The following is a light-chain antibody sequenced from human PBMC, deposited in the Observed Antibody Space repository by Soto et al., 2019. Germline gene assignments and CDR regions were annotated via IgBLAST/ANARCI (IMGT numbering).Light chain of an antibody. CDR1: RNVLYSSNNKNY. Sequence: DIVMTQSPDSLAVSLGERATINCKSSRNVLYSSNNKNYLAWYQQKPGQPPKLLIYWASTRESGVPDRFSGSGSGTDFTLTISSLQAEDVAVYFCQQYYSSPWTFVQGTKVEIK. CDR2: WAS. V-gene: IGKV4-1*01. CDR3: QQYYSSPWT. J-gene: IGKJ1*01.